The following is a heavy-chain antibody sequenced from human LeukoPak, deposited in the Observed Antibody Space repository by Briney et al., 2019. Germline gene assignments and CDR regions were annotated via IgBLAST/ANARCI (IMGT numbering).Heavy chain of an antibody. D-gene: IGHD2-8*01. J-gene: IGHJ4*02. CDR2: ISGSGSST. CDR1: GFTFSTHA. Sequence: GGSLRLSCAASGFTFSTHAMSWVRQAPGKGLEWVSGISGSGSSTYFTDSVKGRFTISRDNSKDTLYLQMNSLRAEDAAVYYCVMVYTWLGLFDYWGQGTLVTVSS. V-gene: IGHV3-23*01. CDR3: VMVYTWLGLFDY.